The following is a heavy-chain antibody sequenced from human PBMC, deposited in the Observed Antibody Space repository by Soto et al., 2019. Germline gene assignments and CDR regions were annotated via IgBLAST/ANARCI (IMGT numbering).Heavy chain of an antibody. D-gene: IGHD3-22*01. CDR3: ATLASYYYDSSGPSFDY. CDR2: IYYSGST. J-gene: IGHJ4*02. V-gene: IGHV4-31*03. CDR1: GGSISSGGDY. Sequence: PSEPLSLTYTVSGGSISSGGDYLSWIRQHPGKGLEWIGYIYYSGSTYYNPSLKSRVTISVDTSKNQFSLKLSSVTAADTAVYYCATLASYYYDSSGPSFDYWGQGTLVTVSS.